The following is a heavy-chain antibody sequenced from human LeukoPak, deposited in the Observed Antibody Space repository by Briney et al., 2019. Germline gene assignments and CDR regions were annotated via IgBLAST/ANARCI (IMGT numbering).Heavy chain of an antibody. CDR1: GFTFNNYA. CDR3: ARDYPTSGIVTIFDC. V-gene: IGHV3-23*01. D-gene: IGHD1-1*01. J-gene: IGHJ4*02. CDR2: ITASGGST. Sequence: PGGSLRLSCASSGFTFNNYAMSWVRQAPGKGLEWVSSITASGGSTYCADSVKGRFTISRDNSKNTLYLQMSSLRAEHTAVYYCARDYPTSGIVTIFDCWGQGTLVTVSS.